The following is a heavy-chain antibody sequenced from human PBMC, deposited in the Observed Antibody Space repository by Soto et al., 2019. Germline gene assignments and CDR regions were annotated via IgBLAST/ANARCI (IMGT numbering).Heavy chain of an antibody. V-gene: IGHV3-30-3*01. CDR1: GFTFSSYA. CDR2: ISYDGSNK. D-gene: IGHD5-18*01. CDR3: ARDGESYSSGLSVAY. J-gene: IGHJ4*02. Sequence: QVQLVESGGGVVQPGRSLRLSCAASGFTFSSYAMHWVRQAPGKGLEWVAVISYDGSNKYNADSVKGRFTISRDNSKNTLYLQMNSLRPEDTAVYYCARDGESYSSGLSVAYWGQGTLVTVSS.